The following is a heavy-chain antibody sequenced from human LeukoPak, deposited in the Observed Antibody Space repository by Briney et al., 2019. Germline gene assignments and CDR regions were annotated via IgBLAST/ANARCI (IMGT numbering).Heavy chain of an antibody. V-gene: IGHV1-24*01. CDR2: FDPEDGET. J-gene: IGHJ3*02. D-gene: IGHD5-24*01. Sequence: ASVKVSCKVSGYTLTGLSMHWVRQAPGKGLEWMGGFDPEDGETIYAQKFQGRVTMTEDTSTDTAYMELSSLRSEDTAVYYCARGLQETLAWLKALSAFDIWGQGTMVTVSS. CDR1: GYTLTGLS. CDR3: ARGLQETLAWLKALSAFDI.